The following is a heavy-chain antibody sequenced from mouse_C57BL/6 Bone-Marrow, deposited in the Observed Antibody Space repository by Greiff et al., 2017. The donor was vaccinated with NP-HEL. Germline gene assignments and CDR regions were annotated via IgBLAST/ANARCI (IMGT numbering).Heavy chain of an antibody. CDR3: TRITTVVRFDY. D-gene: IGHD1-1*01. CDR2: IRNKSNNHAT. Sequence: EVKLEESGGGLVQPGGSMKLSCAASGFTFSDAWMDWVRQSPEKGLEWVAEIRNKSNNHATYYAESVKGRVTISRDDSKSSVYLQMNSLRAEDTGIYYCTRITTVVRFDYWGQGTTLTVSS. CDR1: GFTFSDAW. J-gene: IGHJ2*01. V-gene: IGHV6-6*01.